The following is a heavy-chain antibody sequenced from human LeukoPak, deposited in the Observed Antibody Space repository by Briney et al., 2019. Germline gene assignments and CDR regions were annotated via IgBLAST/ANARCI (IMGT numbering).Heavy chain of an antibody. CDR2: IKSKTDGGTT. CDR1: GFTFSNAW. J-gene: IGHJ4*02. V-gene: IGHV3-15*01. Sequence: GGSLRLSCAASGFTFSNAWMSWVRQAPGKGLEWVGRIKSKTDGGTTDYAAPGKGRFTISRGDSKNTLYLQMNSLKTEDTAVYYCTTVQQSYSSGWYVGYWGQGTLVTVSS. D-gene: IGHD6-19*01. CDR3: TTVQQSYSSGWYVGY.